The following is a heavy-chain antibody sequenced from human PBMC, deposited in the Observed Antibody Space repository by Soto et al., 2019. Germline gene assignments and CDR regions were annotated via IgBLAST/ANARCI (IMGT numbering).Heavy chain of an antibody. CDR1: GFTFSGYW. D-gene: IGHD3-3*01. Sequence: EVQLVESGGGLVQPGGSLRLSCAASGFTFSGYWMKWVRQAPGKGLEWVATIKEDGSEKYYVDSVKGRFTISRDSAKNSVHLQMNSLRVEDMAVYYCASTRGYWGQGTLVTVSS. CDR2: IKEDGSEK. V-gene: IGHV3-7*05. CDR3: ASTRGY. J-gene: IGHJ4*02.